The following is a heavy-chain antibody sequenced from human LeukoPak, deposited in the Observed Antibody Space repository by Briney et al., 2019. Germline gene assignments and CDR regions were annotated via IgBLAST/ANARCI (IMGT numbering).Heavy chain of an antibody. D-gene: IGHD2-2*01. CDR3: ARHSTLYYYYYMDV. J-gene: IGHJ6*03. V-gene: IGHV4-59*01. CDR1: GGSISSYY. Sequence: SETLSLTCTVSGGSISSYYWSWIRQPPGKGLEWIGYIYYSGSTNYNPSLRSRVTISVDTSKNQFSLKLSSVTAADTAVYYCARHSTLYYYYYMDVWGKGTTVTVSS. CDR2: IYYSGST.